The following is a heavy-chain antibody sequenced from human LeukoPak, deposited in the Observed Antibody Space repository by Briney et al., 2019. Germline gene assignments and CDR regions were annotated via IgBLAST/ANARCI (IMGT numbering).Heavy chain of an antibody. CDR3: AKAGYSSGVWDYFDN. CDR1: GFTFSNYA. J-gene: IGHJ4*02. CDR2: ISGSDGNT. D-gene: IGHD6-19*01. V-gene: IGHV3-23*01. Sequence: GGSLRLSCAASGFTFSNYAMSWVRQAPGKGLERVSSISGSDGNTYYADSVKGRFTISRDNSKNTLYLQMNSLRAEDTAVYYCAKAGYSSGVWDYFDNWGQGTLVTVSS.